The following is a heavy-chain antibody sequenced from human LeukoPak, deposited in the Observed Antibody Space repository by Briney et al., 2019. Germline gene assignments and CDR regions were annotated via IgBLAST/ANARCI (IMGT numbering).Heavy chain of an antibody. CDR3: ARADYDSSGWPFDY. V-gene: IGHV4-4*07. Sequence: SETLSLTCTVSVGSLCNYYWNSIRQPAGKGLEWIGRIYTSGSTNYNSSLKSRVTMSVDMSKNQFSLKLSSVTAADTAVYFCARADYDSSGWPFDYWGQGTLVSVSS. CDR1: VGSLCNYY. CDR2: IYTSGST. D-gene: IGHD3-22*01. J-gene: IGHJ4*02.